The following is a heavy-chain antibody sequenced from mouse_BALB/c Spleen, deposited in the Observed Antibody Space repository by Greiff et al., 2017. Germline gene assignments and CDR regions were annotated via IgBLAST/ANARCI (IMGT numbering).Heavy chain of an antibody. J-gene: IGHJ1*01. Sequence: EVKLMESGGGLVKPGGSLKLSCAASGFTFSSYAMSWVRQTPEKRLEWVASISSGGSTYYPDSVKGRFTISRDNARNILYLQMSSLRSEDTAMYYCAREEYGNYWYFDVWGEGTTVTVSS. CDR3: AREEYGNYWYFDV. CDR1: GFTFSSYA. V-gene: IGHV5-6-5*01. D-gene: IGHD2-10*02. CDR2: ISSGGST.